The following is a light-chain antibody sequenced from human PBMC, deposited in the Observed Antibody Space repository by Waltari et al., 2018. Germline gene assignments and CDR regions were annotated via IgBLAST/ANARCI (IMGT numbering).Light chain of an antibody. CDR2: EVA. V-gene: IGLV2-8*01. J-gene: IGLJ1*01. CDR3: SSYGGDNNYV. Sequence: QSALTQPPSASGSPGQSVTISCTGTSSDVGGFSYVSWFQQHPGKAPKLIIYEVAKRPSGAPVRFSGSKSGNTASLTVSGLQAEDEADYYCSSYGGDNNYVFGSGTKVTVL. CDR1: SSDVGGFSY.